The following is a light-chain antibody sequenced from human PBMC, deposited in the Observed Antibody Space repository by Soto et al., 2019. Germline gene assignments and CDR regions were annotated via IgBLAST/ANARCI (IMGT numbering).Light chain of an antibody. CDR2: WAS. V-gene: IGKV4-1*01. Sequence: DIVMTQSPDSLAVSLGERATINCKSSQSVLYSSNNKNYLAWYQQKPGQPPKLLIYWASTRESGLPDRLSGSGSGPDFTLTISSMQAEDVAVYYCQQYYSTPWTFGQRTKVEIK. CDR1: QSVLYSSNNKNY. CDR3: QQYYSTPWT. J-gene: IGKJ1*01.